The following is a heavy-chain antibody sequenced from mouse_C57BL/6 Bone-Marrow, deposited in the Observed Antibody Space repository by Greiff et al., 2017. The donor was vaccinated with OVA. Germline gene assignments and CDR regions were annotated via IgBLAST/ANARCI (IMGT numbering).Heavy chain of an antibody. CDR2: IYPGDGDI. J-gene: IGHJ2*01. CDR1: GYAFRNYW. CDR3: ARGAY. Sequence: VQLQQSGAELVKPGASVKISCKASGYAFRNYWMNWVKKRPGKGLEWIGQIYPGDGDINYNGKCKGKATLTADKSSSTAYMQFSSLTSEDSAVYFCARGAYWGQGTTLTVSS. V-gene: IGHV1-80*01.